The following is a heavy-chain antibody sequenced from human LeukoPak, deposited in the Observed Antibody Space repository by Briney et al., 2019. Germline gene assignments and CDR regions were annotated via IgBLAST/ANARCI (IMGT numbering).Heavy chain of an antibody. V-gene: IGHV3-9*01. Sequence: GGSLRLSCAATGFSFKDYAMHWVRQIPGKGLESVSAISWNGGSTAYADSVKGRFTISRDNAKNSLFLQLSNLRPEGTALYYCAKHLRATNTFTFFGLDVWGQGTTVTVSS. CDR3: AKHLRATNTFTFFGLDV. CDR1: GFSFKDYA. J-gene: IGHJ6*02. D-gene: IGHD1-26*01. CDR2: ISWNGGST.